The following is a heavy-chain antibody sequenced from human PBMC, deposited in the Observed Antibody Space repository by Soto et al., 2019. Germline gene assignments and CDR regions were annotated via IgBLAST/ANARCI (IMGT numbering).Heavy chain of an antibody. CDR2: INHTGGT. V-gene: IGHV4-34*01. D-gene: IGHD3-3*01. Sequence: SETLCLTCAVSVGSVNVYYWTWIHQPPGKGLEWIGEINHTGGTHYNPSLKRRVTMSVDTSKNQFSLRLSSVTAADTAIYYCATRITVFGSLIPPFDPWGQGTKVTVSS. CDR3: ATRITVFGSLIPPFDP. J-gene: IGHJ5*02. CDR1: VGSVNVYY.